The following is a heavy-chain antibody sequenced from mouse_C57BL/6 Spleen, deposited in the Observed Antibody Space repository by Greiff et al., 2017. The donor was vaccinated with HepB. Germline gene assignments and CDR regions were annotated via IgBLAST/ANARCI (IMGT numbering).Heavy chain of an antibody. J-gene: IGHJ2*01. V-gene: IGHV5-16*01. D-gene: IGHD1-1*01. Sequence: EVKLMESEGGLVQPGSSMKLSCTASGFTFSDYYMAWVRQVPEKGLEWVANINYDGSSTYYLDSLKSRFIISRDNAKNILYLQMSSLKSEDTATYYCARYYYGSSDYFDYWGQGTTLTVSS. CDR1: GFTFSDYY. CDR2: INYDGSST. CDR3: ARYYYGSSDYFDY.